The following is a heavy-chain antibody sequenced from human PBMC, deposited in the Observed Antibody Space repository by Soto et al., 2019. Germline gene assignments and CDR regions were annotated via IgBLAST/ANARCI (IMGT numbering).Heavy chain of an antibody. CDR3: ARTTYSGYAPIDF. CDR1: GYAIASRD. J-gene: IGHJ4*02. D-gene: IGHD3-22*01. Sequence: GASVTVSWTARGYAIASRDSRWVRQASGQGPEWMGWMNPNSGSTGYAQKFQGRVTLTRNTSITTAYMEVSSLRSEDTAMYYCARTTYSGYAPIDFWGQGTLVTVSS. V-gene: IGHV1-8*01. CDR2: MNPNSGST.